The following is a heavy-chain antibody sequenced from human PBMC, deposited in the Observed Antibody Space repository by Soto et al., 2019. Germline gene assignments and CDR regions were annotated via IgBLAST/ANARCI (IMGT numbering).Heavy chain of an antibody. Sequence: PXGSLRLSCAVAGFTFNNYGINWVRQAPGRGLDWVSSVSKSGYTYYSDSVKGRFTISRDNAKNSVSLQMNSLRAEDTAVYYCARDPTGGCSGGSCYGSYYYYGMDVSGQGTTVTVSS. CDR1: GFTFNNYG. V-gene: IGHV3-21*01. CDR3: ARDPTGGCSGGSCYGSYYYYGMDV. J-gene: IGHJ6*02. D-gene: IGHD2-15*01. CDR2: VSKSGYT.